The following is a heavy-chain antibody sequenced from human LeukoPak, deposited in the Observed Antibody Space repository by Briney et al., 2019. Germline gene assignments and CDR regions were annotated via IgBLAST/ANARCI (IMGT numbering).Heavy chain of an antibody. D-gene: IGHD6-19*01. CDR1: GLTERSNY. CDR2: IYSGGST. CDR3: ARGSSGY. J-gene: IGHJ4*02. V-gene: IGHV3-66*01. Sequence: GGSLRLSRAASGLTERSNYTSWVSKAPGKGLEWVSVIYSGGSTYYADSVKGRFTISRDNSKNTLYLQMNSLRAEDTAVYYCARGSSGYWGQGTLVTVSS.